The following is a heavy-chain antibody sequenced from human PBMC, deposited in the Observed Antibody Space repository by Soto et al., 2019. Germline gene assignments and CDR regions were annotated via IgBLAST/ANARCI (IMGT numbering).Heavy chain of an antibody. J-gene: IGHJ6*02. Sequence: ASVKVSCKASGYTFTSYYMHWVRQAPGQGLEWMGIINPSGGSTSYAQKFQGRVTMTRDTSTSTVYMELSSLRSEDTAVYYCARDRVVVAAAHYYGMDVWGQGTTVTVS. CDR1: GYTFTSYY. V-gene: IGHV1-46*01. D-gene: IGHD2-15*01. CDR2: INPSGGST. CDR3: ARDRVVVAAAHYYGMDV.